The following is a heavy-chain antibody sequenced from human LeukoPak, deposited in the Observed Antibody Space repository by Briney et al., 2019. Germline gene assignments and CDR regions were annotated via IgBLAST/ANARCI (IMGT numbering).Heavy chain of an antibody. CDR2: INPNSGGT. CDR3: GSFFGDRRDDGDY. J-gene: IGHJ4*02. V-gene: IGHV1-2*02. D-gene: IGHD3-16*01. Sequence: ASVKVSCKASGYTFTGYYMHWVRQAPGQGLEWMGWINPNSGGTNYAQKFQGRVTMTRDTSISTAYMELSRLRSDDTAVYYCGSFFGDRRDDGDYWGQGTLVTVSS. CDR1: GYTFTGYY.